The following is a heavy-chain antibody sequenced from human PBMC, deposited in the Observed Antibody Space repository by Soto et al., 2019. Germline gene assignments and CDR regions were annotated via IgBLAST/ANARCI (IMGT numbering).Heavy chain of an antibody. CDR2: VSVSDDNT. J-gene: IGHJ3*02. D-gene: IGHD4-4*01. Sequence: EVQLLESGGGLVQPGGSLRLSCAASGFTFSNYAMTWVRQAPGKGLEWVSTVSVSDDNTYYADSVKGRFTISRDNSKNTLXLQMNSLRVEDTAVXXXAKDPTGNYVGAFDIWGHGTMVTVSS. CDR3: AKDPTGNYVGAFDI. CDR1: GFTFSNYA. V-gene: IGHV3-23*01.